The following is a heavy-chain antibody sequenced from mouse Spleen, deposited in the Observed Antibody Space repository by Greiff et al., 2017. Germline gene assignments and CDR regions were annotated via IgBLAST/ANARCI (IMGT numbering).Heavy chain of an antibody. D-gene: IGHD1-1*01. CDR2: IDPENGDT. CDR1: GFNIKDDY. Sequence: EVQLQQSGAELVRPGASVKLSCTASGFNIKDDYMHWVKQRPEQGLEWIGWIDPENGDTEYASKFQGKATITADTSSNTAYLQLSSLTSEDTAVYYCTKSYGSSYWYFDVWGAGTTVTVSS. J-gene: IGHJ1*01. V-gene: IGHV14-4*01. CDR3: TKSYGSSYWYFDV.